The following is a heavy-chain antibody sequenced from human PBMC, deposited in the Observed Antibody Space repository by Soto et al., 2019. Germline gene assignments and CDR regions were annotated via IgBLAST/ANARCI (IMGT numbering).Heavy chain of an antibody. CDR1: GFTFSSYG. V-gene: IGHV3-30*18. J-gene: IGHJ4*02. CDR2: ITYDGSNK. CDR3: AKDSGGLILPWFGELPDPYYFDY. Sequence: PGGSLRLSCAASGFTFSSYGMHWVRQAPGKGLEWVAVITYDGSNKYYADSVKGRFTISRDNSKNTLYLQMNSLRAEDTAVYYCAKDSGGLILPWFGELPDPYYFDYWGQGTLVTVS. D-gene: IGHD3-10*01.